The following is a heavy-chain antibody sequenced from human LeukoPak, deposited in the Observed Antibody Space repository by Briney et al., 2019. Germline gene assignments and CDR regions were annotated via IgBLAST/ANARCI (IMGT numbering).Heavy chain of an antibody. CDR2: IDKKDKGYATAT. V-gene: IGHV3-73*01. CDR1: GFTFSGSA. J-gene: IGHJ5*02. D-gene: IGHD1-26*01. Sequence: GGTLKLSCAASGFTFSGSAIHWVRQSSGKGLEWVGQIDKKDKGYATATAYAASVKGRFTISRDDSLNTAYLQMKSLKAEDTALYDCTRDSGTYNWFDPWGQGTLVTVSS. CDR3: TRDSGTYNWFDP.